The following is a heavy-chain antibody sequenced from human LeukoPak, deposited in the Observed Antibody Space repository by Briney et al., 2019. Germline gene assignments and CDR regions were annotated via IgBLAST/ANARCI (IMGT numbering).Heavy chain of an antibody. Sequence: SETLSLTCAVYGGSFSGYYWSWIRQPPGKGLEWIGEINHSGSTNYNPSLKSRVTISVDTSKSQFSLKLSSVTAADTAVYYCAREGQWLVPWAAFDIWGQGTMVTVSS. V-gene: IGHV4-34*01. J-gene: IGHJ3*02. CDR3: AREGQWLVPWAAFDI. D-gene: IGHD6-19*01. CDR1: GGSFSGYY. CDR2: INHSGST.